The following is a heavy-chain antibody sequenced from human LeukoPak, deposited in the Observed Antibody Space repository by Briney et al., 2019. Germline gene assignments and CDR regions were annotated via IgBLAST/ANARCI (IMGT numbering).Heavy chain of an antibody. J-gene: IGHJ5*02. D-gene: IGHD5-18*01. CDR1: GGSISSSSYY. Sequence: PSETLSLTCTVSGGSISSSSYYWGWIRQPPGKGLEWIGSISYSGSTYYNPSLRNRVTISVDTSKNQFSLKLSSVTAADTAVYYCARGQRIQLWSWGRFDPWGQGTLATVSS. CDR2: ISYSGST. CDR3: ARGQRIQLWSWGRFDP. V-gene: IGHV4-39*07.